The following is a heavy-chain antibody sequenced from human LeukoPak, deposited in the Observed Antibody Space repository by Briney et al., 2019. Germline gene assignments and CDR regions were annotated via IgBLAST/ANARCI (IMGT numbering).Heavy chain of an antibody. Sequence: GSLRLSCAASGFTFSSYEMNWVRRAPGKGLEWVSYISSSGSTIYYADSVKGRFTISRDNAKNSLYLQMNSLRAEDTAVYYCAELGITMIGGVWGKGTTVTISS. V-gene: IGHV3-48*03. CDR2: ISSSGSTI. CDR1: GFTFSSYE. J-gene: IGHJ6*04. CDR3: AELGITMIGGV. D-gene: IGHD3-10*02.